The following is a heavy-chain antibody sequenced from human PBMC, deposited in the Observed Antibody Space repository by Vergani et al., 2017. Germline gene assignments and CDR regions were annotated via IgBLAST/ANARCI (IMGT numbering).Heavy chain of an antibody. J-gene: IGHJ4*02. V-gene: IGHV4-38-2*01. CDR3: ARRSGIVYDIFSGTQYFFDF. Sequence: QVQLQESGPGLVKPSGTLTLTCAVSGFSIDNGYYWDWIRQPPGKGLEWIGSIYRTGRTHFNPSLKSRVTISVDTSNNHFSLSLNSLTAADTAVYYCARRSGIVYDIFSGTQYFFDFWGQGTLVTVSS. CDR1: GFSIDNGYY. D-gene: IGHD3-9*01. CDR2: IYRTGRT.